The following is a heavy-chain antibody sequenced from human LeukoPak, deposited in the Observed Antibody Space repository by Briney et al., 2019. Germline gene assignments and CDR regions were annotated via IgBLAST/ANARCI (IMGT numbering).Heavy chain of an antibody. Sequence: SETLSLTCTLSGGSISSYYWSWIRQSPGKGLEWIGYTHYSGSANYNPSRKSRVTISIDTSKNQFSLKLASVTAADTAMYYCARQIEGDSSAYYYWGQGTLVTVSS. CDR1: GGSISSYY. V-gene: IGHV4-59*08. J-gene: IGHJ4*02. D-gene: IGHD3-22*01. CDR3: ARQIEGDSSAYYY. CDR2: THYSGSA.